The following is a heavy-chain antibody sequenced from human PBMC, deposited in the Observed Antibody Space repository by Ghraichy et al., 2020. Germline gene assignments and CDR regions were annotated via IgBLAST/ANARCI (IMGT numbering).Heavy chain of an antibody. V-gene: IGHV3-23*01. Sequence: GGSLRLSCAASGFTFSSYAMSWVRQAPGKGLEWVSTISGSGDRTYYADSVKGRFTISRDNSKNTLYLQMNSLRAEDTAVYYCAKEHDSSDYYFYDYWGQGTLVTVSS. CDR1: GFTFSSYA. J-gene: IGHJ4*02. CDR2: ISGSGDRT. CDR3: AKEHDSSDYYFYDY. D-gene: IGHD3-22*01.